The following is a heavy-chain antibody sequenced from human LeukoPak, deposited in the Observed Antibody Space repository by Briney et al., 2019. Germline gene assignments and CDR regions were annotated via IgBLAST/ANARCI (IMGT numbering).Heavy chain of an antibody. CDR1: GFTFSRYG. Sequence: PGGTLRLSCAASGFTFSRYGMHWVRQAPGKGLEWVAFIRYDGSNKYYADSVKGRFTISRDNSKNTLYLQMNSLRAEDTAVYYCARDWGRHESFHFDYWGQGTLVTVSS. CDR3: ARDWGRHESFHFDY. V-gene: IGHV3-30*02. D-gene: IGHD3-16*01. CDR2: IRYDGSNK. J-gene: IGHJ4*02.